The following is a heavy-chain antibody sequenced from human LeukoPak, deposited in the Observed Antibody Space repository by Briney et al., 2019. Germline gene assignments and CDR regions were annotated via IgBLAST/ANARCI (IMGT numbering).Heavy chain of an antibody. Sequence: GGSLRLACAASGFTFSSYAMHRVRQAPGKGLEWVAVISYDGSNKYYADSVKGRFTISRDNSKNTLYLQMNSPRAEDTATYYCALKGGHYYHFDAWGQGTLVTVSS. CDR3: ALKGGHYYHFDA. CDR2: ISYDGSNK. D-gene: IGHD3-22*01. J-gene: IGHJ4*02. CDR1: GFTFSSYA. V-gene: IGHV3-30-3*01.